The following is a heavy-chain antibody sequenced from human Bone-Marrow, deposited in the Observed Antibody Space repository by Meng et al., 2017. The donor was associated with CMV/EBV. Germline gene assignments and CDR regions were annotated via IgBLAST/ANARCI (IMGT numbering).Heavy chain of an antibody. J-gene: IGHJ4*02. CDR3: AKDAPTSATTWYPFDS. CDR1: GFTFSSYW. CDR2: ISSSGANT. Sequence: GESLKISCAASGFTFSSYWMHWVRQAPGKGLEWVSGISSSGANTYYADSVKGRFTISRDNAKNTLYLQMNSLRAEDTALYYCAKDAPTSATTWYPFDSWGQGTLVTGSS. V-gene: IGHV3-23*01. D-gene: IGHD6-13*01.